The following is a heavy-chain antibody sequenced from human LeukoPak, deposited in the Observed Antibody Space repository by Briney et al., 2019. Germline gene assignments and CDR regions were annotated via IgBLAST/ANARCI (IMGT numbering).Heavy chain of an antibody. CDR3: ARDRRYSSSWYFYSWFDP. V-gene: IGHV1-2*02. Sequence: GASVKVSCKASGYTFTGYYMHWVRQAPGQGLEWMGWINPNSGGTNYAQKFQGRVTMTRDTSISTAYMELSRLSPDDTAVYYCARDRRYSSSWYFYSWFDPWGQGTLVTVSS. CDR1: GYTFTGYY. CDR2: INPNSGGT. J-gene: IGHJ5*02. D-gene: IGHD6-13*01.